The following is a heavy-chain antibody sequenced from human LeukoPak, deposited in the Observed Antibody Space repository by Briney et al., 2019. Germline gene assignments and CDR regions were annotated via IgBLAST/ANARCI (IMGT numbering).Heavy chain of an antibody. V-gene: IGHV4-30-4*01. D-gene: IGHD3-3*01. CDR1: GGSISSGDYY. CDR2: IYYSGST. J-gene: IGHJ6*02. CDR3: ARTPGGGFWCGYIYYYYYYGMDV. Sequence: SETLSLTCTVSGGSISSGDYYWSWIRQPPGKGLEWIGYIYYSGSTYYNPSLKSRVTISVDTSKNQFSLKLSFVTAADTAVYYCARTPGGGFWCGYIYYYYYYGMDVWGQGTTVTVSS.